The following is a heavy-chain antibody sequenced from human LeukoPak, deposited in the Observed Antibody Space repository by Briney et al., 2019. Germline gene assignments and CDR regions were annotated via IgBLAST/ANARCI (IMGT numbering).Heavy chain of an antibody. CDR1: GFTFSSYA. Sequence: GGSLRLSCAASGFTFSSYAMHWVRQAPGKGLEWVAVISYDGSNKYYADSVKGRFTISRDNSKNTLYLQMNSLRAEDTAVYYCARERIVDDNDYWGQGTLVTVSP. V-gene: IGHV3-30*04. CDR2: ISYDGSNK. J-gene: IGHJ4*02. CDR3: ARERIVDDNDY. D-gene: IGHD1-26*01.